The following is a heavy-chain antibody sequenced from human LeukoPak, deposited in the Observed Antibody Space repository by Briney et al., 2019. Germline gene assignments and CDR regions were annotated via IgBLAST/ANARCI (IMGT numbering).Heavy chain of an antibody. V-gene: IGHV3-48*03. D-gene: IGHD3-16*01. CDR1: GFTFSSCA. Sequence: GGSLRLSCAASGFTFSSCAMSWVRQAPGKGLEWVSYISNSGRTMFYADSVKGRFTISRDNAKNSLYLQLNSLRAEDTAVYYCARGTGGMWGQGTMVTVSS. CDR2: ISNSGRTM. J-gene: IGHJ3*01. CDR3: ARGTGGM.